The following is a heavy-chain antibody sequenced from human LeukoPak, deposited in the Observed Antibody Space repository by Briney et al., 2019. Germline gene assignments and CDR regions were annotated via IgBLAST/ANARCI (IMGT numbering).Heavy chain of an antibody. CDR1: GGSISSYY. D-gene: IGHD3-10*01. V-gene: IGHV4-59*01. J-gene: IGHJ6*04. Sequence: SETLSLTCTVSGGSISSYYWTWIRQPPGKGLEWIGNIYYSGSTNHNPSLKSRVTVSVDTSKYQFSLKLRSVTAADTAVYYCARDLYYGSGSYYGMDVWGKGTTVTVSS. CDR2: IYYSGST. CDR3: ARDLYYGSGSYYGMDV.